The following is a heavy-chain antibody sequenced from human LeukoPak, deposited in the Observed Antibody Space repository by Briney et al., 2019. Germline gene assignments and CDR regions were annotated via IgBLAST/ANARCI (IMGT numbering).Heavy chain of an antibody. CDR3: ARDQDYDILTGYFVY. D-gene: IGHD3-9*01. Sequence: ASVKVSCKASGYTFTGYYMHWVRQAPGQGLEWMGWINPNSGGTNYAQKFQGRVTMTRDTSISTAYMELSRLRSDDTAVYYCARDQDYDILTGYFVYWGQGTLVTVSS. CDR1: GYTFTGYY. CDR2: INPNSGGT. J-gene: IGHJ4*02. V-gene: IGHV1-2*02.